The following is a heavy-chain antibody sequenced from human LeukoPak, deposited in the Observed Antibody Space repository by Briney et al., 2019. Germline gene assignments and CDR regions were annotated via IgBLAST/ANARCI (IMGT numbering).Heavy chain of an antibody. CDR3: AAEREMERGNYYYYGMDV. J-gene: IGHJ6*02. D-gene: IGHD1-1*01. Sequence: SVKVSCKASGFTFTSSAMQWVRQARGQRLEWIGWIVVGSGNTNYAQKFQERVTITRDMSTSTAYMELSSLRSEDTAVYYCAAEREMERGNYYYYGMDVWGQGTTVTVSS. V-gene: IGHV1-58*02. CDR1: GFTFTSSA. CDR2: IVVGSGNT.